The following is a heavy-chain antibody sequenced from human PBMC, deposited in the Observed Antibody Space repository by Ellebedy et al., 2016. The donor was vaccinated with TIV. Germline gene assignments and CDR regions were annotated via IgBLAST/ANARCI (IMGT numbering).Heavy chain of an antibody. J-gene: IGHJ4*02. V-gene: IGHV3-11*01. CDR1: GFPFSDYY. Sequence: GESLKISCAASGFPFSDYYMSWIRQAPGKGLEWVSFITSGDTIYYADSVKGRFTISRDNAKNSLYLHMNSLRAEDTAVYYCARLDWSDVDLRHFYFDYWGQGTLVTVSS. CDR2: ITSGDTI. D-gene: IGHD1-1*01. CDR3: ARLDWSDVDLRHFYFDY.